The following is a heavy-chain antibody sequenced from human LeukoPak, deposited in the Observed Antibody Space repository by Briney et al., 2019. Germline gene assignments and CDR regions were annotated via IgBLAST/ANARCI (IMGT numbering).Heavy chain of an antibody. J-gene: IGHJ1*01. V-gene: IGHV3-23*01. Sequence: PGGSLRLSCAASGFTFSSYVMNWVRQAPGKGLEWVSVISGGGGSTYYADSVKGRFTISSDNSKNTLYLQMNSLKAEDTAIYYCARAQDYCSGSTCYGYFQYWGQGTLVTVSS. D-gene: IGHD2-15*01. CDR1: GFTFSSYV. CDR2: ISGGGGST. CDR3: ARAQDYCSGSTCYGYFQY.